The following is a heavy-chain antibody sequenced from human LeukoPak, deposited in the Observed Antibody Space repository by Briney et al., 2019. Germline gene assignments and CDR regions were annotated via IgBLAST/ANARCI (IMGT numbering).Heavy chain of an antibody. CDR3: ARLSQAYYDFWSGYYSFDY. Sequence: GGSLRLSCAASGFTFSSYGMHWVRQAPGKGLEWVAVISYDGSNKYYADSVKGRFTISRDNSKNTLYLQMNSLRAEDTAVYYCARLSQAYYDFWSGYYSFDYWGQGTLVTVSS. V-gene: IGHV3-30*19. CDR2: ISYDGSNK. D-gene: IGHD3-3*01. CDR1: GFTFSSYG. J-gene: IGHJ4*02.